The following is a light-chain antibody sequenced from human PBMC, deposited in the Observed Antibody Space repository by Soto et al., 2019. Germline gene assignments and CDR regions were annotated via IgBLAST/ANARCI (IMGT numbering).Light chain of an antibody. Sequence: QSVLTQPPSASGTPGQRVTISCSGSSPNIGSNIVNWYQQLPGTAPKLLIYNDNQRPSGVPDRFSGSKSGTSASLAISGLQSEDEADYYCATWDDSLKGWVFGGGTKLTVL. CDR3: ATWDDSLKGWV. V-gene: IGLV1-44*01. J-gene: IGLJ3*02. CDR1: SPNIGSNI. CDR2: NDN.